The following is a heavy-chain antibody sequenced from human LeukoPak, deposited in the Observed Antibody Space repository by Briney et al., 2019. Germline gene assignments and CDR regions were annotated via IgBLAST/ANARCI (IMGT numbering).Heavy chain of an antibody. D-gene: IGHD3-22*01. CDR1: GGSVSNYY. V-gene: IGHV4-59*02. CDR3: ARDDRGLDAFDI. J-gene: IGHJ3*02. CDR2: IYYSGST. Sequence: SETLSLTCSVSGGSVSNYYWSWIRQPPGKGLEWIGYIYYSGSTNYNPSLKSRVTISVDTSKNQFSLKLSSVTAADTAVYYCARDDRGLDAFDIWGQGTMVTVSS.